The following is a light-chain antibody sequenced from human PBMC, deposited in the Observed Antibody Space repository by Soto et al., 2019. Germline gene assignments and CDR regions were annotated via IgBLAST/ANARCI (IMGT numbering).Light chain of an antibody. CDR3: QQRSNWPRT. CDR2: DAS. CDR1: QSVGSS. V-gene: IGKV3-11*01. J-gene: IGKJ1*01. Sequence: EIVLTQSPATQSLSPGEGATVSCSASQSVGSSLAWYQQKLGQAPRLLIYDASNRATGIPARFSGSGSGTDFTLTISSLEPEDFAVYYCQQRSNWPRTFGQGTKVDIK.